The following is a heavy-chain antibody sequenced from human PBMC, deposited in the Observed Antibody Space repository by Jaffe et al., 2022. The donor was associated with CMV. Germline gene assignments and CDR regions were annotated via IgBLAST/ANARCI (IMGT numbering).Heavy chain of an antibody. Sequence: QLQLQESGPGLVKPSETLSLTCTVSGGSVTSTTYFWGWIRQPPGKGLEWIASIYYSGSTYNNPSLKSRVTISVDTSKNQFSLKLSSVTAADTALYFCATHQKYNRAFDYWGQGTLVTVSS. CDR1: GGSVTSTTYF. V-gene: IGHV4-39*01. D-gene: IGHD1-20*01. J-gene: IGHJ4*02. CDR3: ATHQKYNRAFDY. CDR2: IYYSGST.